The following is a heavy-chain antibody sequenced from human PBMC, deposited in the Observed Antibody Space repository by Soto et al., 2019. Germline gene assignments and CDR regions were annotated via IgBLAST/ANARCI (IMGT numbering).Heavy chain of an antibody. CDR1: GGSISSYY. V-gene: IGHV4-59*01. CDR2: IYYSGST. J-gene: IGHJ4*02. CDR3: ERGDGYNYHR. D-gene: IGHD5-12*01. Sequence: KTSETLSLTCTVSGGSISSYYWSWIRQPPGKGLEWIGYIYYSGSTNYNPSLKSRVTISVDTSKNQFSLKLSSVTAADTAVYYCERGDGYNYHRWGQGTLVTVSS.